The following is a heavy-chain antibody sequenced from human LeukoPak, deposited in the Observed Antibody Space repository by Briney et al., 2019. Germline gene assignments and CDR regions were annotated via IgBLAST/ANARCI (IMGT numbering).Heavy chain of an antibody. CDR2: IDGSGDTI. CDR3: ARGRISVAGTVDY. V-gene: IGHV3-48*02. D-gene: IGHD6-19*01. Sequence: GESLRLSCAASGFTFSDYSMNWVRQAPGKGLEWVSYIDGSGDTIYYADSVKGRFTISRDNAKNSLDLQMNSLRDEDTAVYYCARGRISVAGTVDYWGQGTLVTVSS. CDR1: GFTFSDYS. J-gene: IGHJ4*02.